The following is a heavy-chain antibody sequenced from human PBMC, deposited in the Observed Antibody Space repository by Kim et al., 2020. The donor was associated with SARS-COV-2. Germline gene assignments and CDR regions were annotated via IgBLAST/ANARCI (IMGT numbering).Heavy chain of an antibody. CDR2: INPHSGGT. CDR1: GYTFTGYY. D-gene: IGHD7-27*01. CDR3: ARDLGETGAADNWFDP. Sequence: ASVKVSCKASGYTFTGYYMHWVRQAPGQGLEWMGRINPHSGGTDYVQKFQGRVTMTRDTSISTAFMELTSLISDDTAMYYCARDLGETGAADNWFDPWGQGTLVTVSS. J-gene: IGHJ5*02. V-gene: IGHV1-2*06.